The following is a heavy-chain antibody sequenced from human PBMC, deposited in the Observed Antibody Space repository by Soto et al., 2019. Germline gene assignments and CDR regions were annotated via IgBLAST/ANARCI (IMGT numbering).Heavy chain of an antibody. J-gene: IGHJ4*02. V-gene: IGHV3-72*01. D-gene: IGHD1-20*01. CDR3: IRAQRYYSEY. Sequence: ESGGGLVQPGGSLRLSCAASGFTFSDDYMDWARQAPGKGLEWLGRSRNKANSYTTEYAPSVKGRFAISRDDSKNSLYLQMNSLKTEDTAVYFCIRAQRYYSEYWGQGTLVTVSS. CDR1: GFTFSDDY. CDR2: SRNKANSYTT.